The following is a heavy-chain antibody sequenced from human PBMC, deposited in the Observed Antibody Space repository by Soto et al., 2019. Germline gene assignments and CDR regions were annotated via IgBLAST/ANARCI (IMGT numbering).Heavy chain of an antibody. CDR2: ISGSGGST. V-gene: IGHV3-23*01. J-gene: IGHJ6*02. D-gene: IGHD2-15*01. Sequence: GGSLRLSCAASGFTFSSYAMSWVRQAPGKGLEWVSAISGSGGSTYYADSVKGRFTISRDNSKNTLYLQMNSLRAEDTAVYYCAKDSPLAASGGYCSGGSCYDYYYYGMDVWGQGTTVTVSS. CDR1: GFTFSSYA. CDR3: AKDSPLAASGGYCSGGSCYDYYYYGMDV.